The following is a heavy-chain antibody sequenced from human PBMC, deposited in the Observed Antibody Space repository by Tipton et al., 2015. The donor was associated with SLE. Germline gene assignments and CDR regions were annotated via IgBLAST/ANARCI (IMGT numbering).Heavy chain of an antibody. Sequence: SLRLSCAASGFTFSSYSMNWVRQAPGKGLEWVSSISSSSSYIYYADSVKGRFTISRDNAKNSLYLQMNSLRAEDTAVYYCAREFPHYGSYGFDIWGQGTMVTVSS. J-gene: IGHJ3*02. V-gene: IGHV3-21*01. D-gene: IGHD3-10*01. CDR1: GFTFSSYS. CDR3: AREFPHYGSYGFDI. CDR2: ISSSSSYI.